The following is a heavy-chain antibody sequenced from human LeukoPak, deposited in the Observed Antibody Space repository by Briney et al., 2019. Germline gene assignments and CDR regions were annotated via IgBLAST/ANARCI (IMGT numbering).Heavy chain of an antibody. CDR3: TTEYYYDSTGYYRH. CDR1: GRTFSNAW. J-gene: IGHJ1*01. V-gene: IGHV3-15*01. D-gene: IGHD3-22*01. Sequence: KSGGSLRLSCAASGRTFSNAWMSWVRQAPGKGLEWVGRIKSKTDGGTTDYAASVKGRFSISRDDSKNTMYLQMNSLKTEDTAVYYCTTEYYYDSTGYYRHWGRGALVTVSS. CDR2: IKSKTDGGTT.